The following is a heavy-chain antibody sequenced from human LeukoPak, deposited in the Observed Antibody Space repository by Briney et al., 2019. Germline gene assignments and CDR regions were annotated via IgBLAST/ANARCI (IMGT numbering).Heavy chain of an antibody. CDR1: GGSISSYY. CDR2: IYYSGST. Sequence: SETLSPTCTVSGGSISSYYWSWIRQPPGKGLEWIGYIYYSGSTNYNPSLKSRVTISVDTSKNQFSLKLSSVTAADTAVYYCARSLYSSSWYGYYSMDVWGKGTTVTVSS. V-gene: IGHV4-59*01. CDR3: ARSLYSSSWYGYYSMDV. D-gene: IGHD6-13*01. J-gene: IGHJ6*04.